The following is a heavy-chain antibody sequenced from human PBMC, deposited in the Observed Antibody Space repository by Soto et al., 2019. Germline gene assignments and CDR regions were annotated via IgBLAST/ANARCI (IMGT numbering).Heavy chain of an antibody. CDR1: GFSISSGDW. D-gene: IGHD2-8*01. V-gene: IGHV4-28*01. CDR3: ARLIGNSWLDS. J-gene: IGHJ5*01. CDR2: IYYSGST. Sequence: SETLSLTCAVSGFSISSGDWWAWIRQPPGKGLEWIGYIYYSGSTYYNPSLKSRVTMSVDTSNNQFSLQLNSVTPDDTAVYYCARLIGNSWLDSWGQGTLVTVSS.